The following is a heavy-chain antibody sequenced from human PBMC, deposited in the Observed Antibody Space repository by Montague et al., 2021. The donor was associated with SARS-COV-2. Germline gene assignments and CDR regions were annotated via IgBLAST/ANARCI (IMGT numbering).Heavy chain of an antibody. CDR1: GYIFSNYW. Sequence: QSGAEVKKPGDSLKMSCKASGYIFSNYWIGWVRQMPGKGLEWMGSIYPGDSDTRYSPSFQGQVTISADKSISTAYLQWSSLKASDTAMYYCARLSSVSPTGSSWFDPWGQGTLVTVSS. V-gene: IGHV5-51*01. D-gene: IGHD1-14*01. J-gene: IGHJ5*02. CDR3: ARLSSVSPTGSSWFDP. CDR2: IYPGDSDT.